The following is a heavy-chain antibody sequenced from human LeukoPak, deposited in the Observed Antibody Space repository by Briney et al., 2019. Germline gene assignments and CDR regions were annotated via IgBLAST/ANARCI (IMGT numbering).Heavy chain of an antibody. D-gene: IGHD4-17*01. CDR3: AKSITVTYFNDY. Sequence: GGSLRLSCAASGFTFSSYAMGWVRQAPGKGLEWVSGIGGSGGSTYYADSVKGRFTISRDNSKNTLYLQMNSLRAEDTAVYYCAKSITVTYFNDYWGQGTLVTVSS. V-gene: IGHV3-23*01. CDR2: IGGSGGST. J-gene: IGHJ4*02. CDR1: GFTFSSYA.